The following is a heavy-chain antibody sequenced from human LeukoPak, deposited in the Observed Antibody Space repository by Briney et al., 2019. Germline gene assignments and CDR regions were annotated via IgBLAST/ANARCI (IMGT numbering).Heavy chain of an antibody. J-gene: IGHJ3*02. V-gene: IGHV3-7*01. D-gene: IGHD3-3*01. CDR3: ARVAGPLGAFDI. Sequence: VSNIKQDGSEKYYVDSVKGRFTISRDNAKNSLYLQMNSLRAEDTAVYYCARVAGPLGAFDIWGQGTMVTVSS. CDR2: IKQDGSEK.